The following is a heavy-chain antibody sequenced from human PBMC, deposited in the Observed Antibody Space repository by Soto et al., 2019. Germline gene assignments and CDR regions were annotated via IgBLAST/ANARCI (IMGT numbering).Heavy chain of an antibody. CDR2: INPSGGST. Sequence: QVQLVQSGAEVKKPGASVKVSCKASGYTFTSYYMHWVRQAPGQGLEWMGIINPSGGSTSYAQKFQGRVTMTRDTSTSTVYMELSSLRSEDTAVYYCATDCISTRCYHYYYGMDVWGQGTTVTVSS. CDR3: ATDCISTRCYHYYYGMDV. J-gene: IGHJ6*02. V-gene: IGHV1-46*01. D-gene: IGHD2-2*01. CDR1: GYTFTSYY.